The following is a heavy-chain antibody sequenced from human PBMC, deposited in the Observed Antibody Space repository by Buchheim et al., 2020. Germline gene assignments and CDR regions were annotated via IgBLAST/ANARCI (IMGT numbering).Heavy chain of an antibody. CDR2: ISYDGSNK. V-gene: IGHV3-30*04. Sequence: QVQLVESGGGVVQPGRSLRLSCAASGFTFSSYAMHWVRQAPGKGLEWVAVISYDGSNKYYADSVKGRFTISRDNSKNKLYLQMNSLRAEDTAVYYCARDRSGDILTGLGSGDYWGQGTL. CDR3: ARDRSGDILTGLGSGDY. D-gene: IGHD3-9*01. J-gene: IGHJ4*02. CDR1: GFTFSSYA.